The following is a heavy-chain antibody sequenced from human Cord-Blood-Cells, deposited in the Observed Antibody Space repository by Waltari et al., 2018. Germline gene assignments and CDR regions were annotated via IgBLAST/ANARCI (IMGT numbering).Heavy chain of an antibody. D-gene: IGHD6-19*01. CDR2: INHSGST. V-gene: IGHV4-34*01. CDR3: ARLGGSSGWYYYYYYMDV. J-gene: IGHJ6*03. Sequence: QVQLQQWGAGLLKPSETLSLTCAVYGGSFSGYYWSWIRQPPGKGLEWIGEINHSGSTHYNPSLKSRVTISVDTSKNQFSLKLSSVTAADTAVYYCARLGGSSGWYYYYYYMDVWGKGTTVTVSS. CDR1: GGSFSGYY.